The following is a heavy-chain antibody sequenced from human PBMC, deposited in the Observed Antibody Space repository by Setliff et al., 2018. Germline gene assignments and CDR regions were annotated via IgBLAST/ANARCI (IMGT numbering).Heavy chain of an antibody. Sequence: ASVNVSCKASGYTFTSYGFSWVRQAPGQGLEWMGWISVYNGKTKYAQKFQGRVTMTTDTSTSTAYMELRSLRSDDTAVYYCARDPPYCGGDCYPDYWGQGTLVTVSS. CDR2: ISVYNGKT. CDR3: ARDPPYCGGDCYPDY. V-gene: IGHV1-18*01. CDR1: GYTFTSYG. J-gene: IGHJ4*02. D-gene: IGHD2-21*02.